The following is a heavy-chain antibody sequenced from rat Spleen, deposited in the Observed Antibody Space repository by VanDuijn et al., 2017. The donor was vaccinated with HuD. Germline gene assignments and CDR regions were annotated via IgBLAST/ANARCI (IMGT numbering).Heavy chain of an antibody. CDR3: TSPPLRSGFYYIEY. Sequence: EVQLVESGGDLVQPGRSLKLSCAASGFTFSNYGMHWIRQAPTKGLEWVASISPSGGSTYYPDSVKGRFTISRDNAKSTLYLQLNSVTTEDTATYFCTSPPLRSGFYYIEYWGHGVMVTVSS. V-gene: IGHV5-19*01. CDR2: ISPSGGST. J-gene: IGHJ2*01. D-gene: IGHD1-11*01. CDR1: GFTFSNYG.